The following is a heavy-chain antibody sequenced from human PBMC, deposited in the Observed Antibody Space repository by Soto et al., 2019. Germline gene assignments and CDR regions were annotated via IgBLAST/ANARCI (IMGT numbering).Heavy chain of an antibody. CDR3: ARDGGYGRVRSYYYGMDV. CDR2: ISSSSSYI. V-gene: IGHV3-21*01. CDR1: GFTFSSYS. J-gene: IGHJ6*02. D-gene: IGHD5-12*01. Sequence: EVQLVESGGGLVKPGGSLRLSCAASGFTFSSYSMNWVRQAPGKGLEWVSSISSSSSYIYYADSVKGRFTISRDNAKNSLYLQMNSLRAEDTAVYYCARDGGYGRVRSYYYGMDVWGQGTTVTVSS.